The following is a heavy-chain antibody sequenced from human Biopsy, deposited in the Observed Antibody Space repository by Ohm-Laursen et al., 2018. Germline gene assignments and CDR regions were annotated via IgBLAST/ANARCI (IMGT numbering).Heavy chain of an antibody. D-gene: IGHD6-13*01. J-gene: IGHJ6*02. CDR3: ARVPLPGIGAAYQGRFLYGMDV. CDR2: INHIGNT. V-gene: IGHV4-34*01. Sequence: TLSLTCAVYGGSFNGYFWSWIRQPPGKGLEWIAEINHIGNTNYNPSLKSRVTISVDTAKKQFSLSLRSVTAADTAVYYCARVPLPGIGAAYQGRFLYGMDVWGQGTTVSVSS. CDR1: GGSFNGYF.